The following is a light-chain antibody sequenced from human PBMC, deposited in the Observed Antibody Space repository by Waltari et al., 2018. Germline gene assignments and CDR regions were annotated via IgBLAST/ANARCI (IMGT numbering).Light chain of an antibody. CDR1: QNINSW. Sequence: DIQMTQSPSTLSASAGDRVTITCGASQNINSWLAWYQQKPGKAPKLLIHAASSLQSGVPSRFSGGGSGTEFTLTISNLQPDDFATYYCQQYETYSGTFGQGTKVEIK. J-gene: IGKJ1*01. V-gene: IGKV1-5*01. CDR3: QQYETYSGT. CDR2: AAS.